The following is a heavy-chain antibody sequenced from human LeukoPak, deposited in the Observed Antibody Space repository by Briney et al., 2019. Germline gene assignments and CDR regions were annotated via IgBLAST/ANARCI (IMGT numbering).Heavy chain of an antibody. J-gene: IGHJ4*02. V-gene: IGHV1-2*02. CDR3: ARDWDRDGYNSHY. D-gene: IGHD5-24*01. CDR1: GYTFTGYY. CDR2: INPNSGGT. Sequence: ASVKVSCKASGYTFTGYYMHWVRQAPGQGLEWMGWINPNSGGTNYAQKFQGRVTMTRDTSISTAYMELSGLRSDDTAVYYCARDWDRDGYNSHYWGQGTLVTVSS.